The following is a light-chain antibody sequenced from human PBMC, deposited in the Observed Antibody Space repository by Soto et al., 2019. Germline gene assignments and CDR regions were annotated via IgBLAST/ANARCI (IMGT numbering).Light chain of an antibody. J-gene: IGKJ4*01. CDR2: LAS. V-gene: IGKV1-39*01. CDR1: QSISSY. Sequence: DIQMTQSPSSLSASVGDRVTITCRASQSISSYLNWYQQKPGKAPNLLIYLASTLQGGVPSRFSGSGSGTDFSLTISSLQPEDVATYYCQYLNSFPLTFGGGTKVDIK. CDR3: QYLNSFPLT.